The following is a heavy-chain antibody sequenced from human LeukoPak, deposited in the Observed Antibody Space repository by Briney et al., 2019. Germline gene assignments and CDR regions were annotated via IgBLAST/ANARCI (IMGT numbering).Heavy chain of an antibody. CDR2: IYYSGST. CDR3: ARATYSSKGNWFDP. D-gene: IGHD6-19*01. CDR1: GGSISSSSYY. J-gene: IGHJ5*02. V-gene: IGHV4-39*07. Sequence: PSETLSLTCTVSGGSISSSSYYWGWIRQPPGKGLEWIGSIYYSGSTYYNPSLKSRVTISVDTSKNQFSLKLSSVTAADTAVYYCARATYSSKGNWFDPWGQGTLVTVSS.